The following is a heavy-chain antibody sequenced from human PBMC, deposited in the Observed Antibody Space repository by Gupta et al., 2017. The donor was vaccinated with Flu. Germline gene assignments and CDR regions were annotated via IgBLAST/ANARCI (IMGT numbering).Heavy chain of an antibody. CDR1: GFTSGYTFATYS. CDR2: ISSGGSTI. J-gene: IGHJ6*02. Sequence: EAQLVESGGGLVQPGGSLRLSCAASGFTSGYTFATYSMNWVRQAPGKGLEWVSFISSGGSTIYYSDSVEGRFTISRDNARNSLFLQMNSLRVEDTAVYYCARAFYADNIGYSHSYGMDVRGLGTTVTVSS. V-gene: IGHV3-48*01. CDR3: ARAFYADNIGYSHSYGMDV. D-gene: IGHD3-22*01.